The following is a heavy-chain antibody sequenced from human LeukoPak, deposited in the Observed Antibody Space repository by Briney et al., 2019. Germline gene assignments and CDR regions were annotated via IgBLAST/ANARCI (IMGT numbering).Heavy chain of an antibody. D-gene: IGHD6-19*01. V-gene: IGHV1-8*01. Sequence: ASVKVSCKASGYTFTSYDINWVRQATGQGLEWMEWMNPNSGNTGYAQKFQGRVTMTRNTSISTAYMELSSLRSEDTAVYYCASWSYSSAWYYYYYYGMDVWGQGTTVTVSS. CDR1: GYTFTSYD. CDR3: ASWSYSSAWYYYYYYGMDV. J-gene: IGHJ6*02. CDR2: MNPNSGNT.